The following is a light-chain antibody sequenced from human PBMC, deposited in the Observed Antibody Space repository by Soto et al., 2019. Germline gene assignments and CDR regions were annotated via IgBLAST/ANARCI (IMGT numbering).Light chain of an antibody. Sequence: QSVLTQPPSVSAAPGQKVTISCSGNNSNIGNNYVSWYQQLPGTAPKLLIYDNNKRPSGIPDRFSGSKSGTSATLGITGLQTGDEADYYCAAWDGSLSAVVFGGGTKLTVL. J-gene: IGLJ2*01. CDR3: AAWDGSLSAVV. CDR2: DNN. CDR1: NSNIGNNY. V-gene: IGLV1-51*01.